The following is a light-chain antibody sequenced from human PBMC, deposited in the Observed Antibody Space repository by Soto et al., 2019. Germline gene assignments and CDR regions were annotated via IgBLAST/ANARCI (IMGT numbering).Light chain of an antibody. V-gene: IGKV3-20*01. CDR1: QSISSY. CDR3: QQFHISRT. Sequence: EIVLTQSPATLSFSPVERSTLSCRASQSISSYLAWYQVKPGQAPRLLFYGASSRATGIPDRFIGSGSGTDFTLTITGLEPEDFAVYYCQQFHISRTFGQGTKVDIK. CDR2: GAS. J-gene: IGKJ1*01.